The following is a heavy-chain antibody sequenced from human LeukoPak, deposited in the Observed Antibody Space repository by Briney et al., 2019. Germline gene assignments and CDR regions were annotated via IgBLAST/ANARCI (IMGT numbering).Heavy chain of an antibody. CDR1: GGSISSSSYY. J-gene: IGHJ5*02. D-gene: IGHD3-3*01. Sequence: SETLSLTCTVSGGSISSSSYYWGWIRQPPGKGLEWIGSIYYSGSTYYNPSLKSRVAISVDTSKNQFSLKLSSVTAADTAVYYCARRDYDFWSGYNWFDPWGQGTLVTVSS. CDR3: ARRDYDFWSGYNWFDP. V-gene: IGHV4-39*07. CDR2: IYYSGST.